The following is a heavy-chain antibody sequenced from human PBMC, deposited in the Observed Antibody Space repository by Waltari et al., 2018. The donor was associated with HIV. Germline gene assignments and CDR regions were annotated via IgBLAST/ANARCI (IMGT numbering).Heavy chain of an antibody. CDR2: ISYDGSNK. CDR1: GFTFSTYA. J-gene: IGHJ4*02. Sequence: QVQLVESGGGVVQPGRSLRLSCAASGFTFSTYAMHWVRQAPGKGVEWVAVISYDGSNKYYADSVKGRFTISRDNSKNTLYLQMNSLRAEDTAVYYCARDILVVVTATSYWGQGTLVTVSS. D-gene: IGHD2-15*01. V-gene: IGHV3-30*01. CDR3: ARDILVVVTATSY.